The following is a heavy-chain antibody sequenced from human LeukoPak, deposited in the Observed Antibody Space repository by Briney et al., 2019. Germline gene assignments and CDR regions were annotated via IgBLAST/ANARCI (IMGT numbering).Heavy chain of an antibody. Sequence: PSETLSLTCAVSGYSISSGYYWGWIRPPPGKGLEWIGNIYHSGSTYYNPSLKSRVTISVDTSKNQFSLKLSSVTAADTAVYYCAREAGVSYGLYYYYYGMDVWGKGTTVTVSS. CDR3: AREAGVSYGLYYYYYGMDV. CDR1: GYSISSGYY. J-gene: IGHJ6*04. D-gene: IGHD5-18*01. CDR2: IYHSGST. V-gene: IGHV4-38-2*02.